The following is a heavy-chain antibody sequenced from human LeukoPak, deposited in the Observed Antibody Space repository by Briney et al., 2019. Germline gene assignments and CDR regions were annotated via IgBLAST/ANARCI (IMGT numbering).Heavy chain of an antibody. CDR1: GFSLSTSGVG. CDR2: IYWDDDK. CDR3: AHYSGYDLYSSGWYVY. Sequence: SGPTLVKPTQTLTLTCTFCGFSLSTSGVGVGWIRQPPGKALEWLALIYWDDDKRYSPSLKSRLTITKDTSKNQVVLTMTNMDPVDTATYYCAHYSGYDLYSSGWYVYWGQGTLVTVSS. D-gene: IGHD6-19*01. J-gene: IGHJ4*02. V-gene: IGHV2-5*02.